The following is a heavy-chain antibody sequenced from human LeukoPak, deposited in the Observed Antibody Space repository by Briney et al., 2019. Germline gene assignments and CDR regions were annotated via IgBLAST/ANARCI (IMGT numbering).Heavy chain of an antibody. D-gene: IGHD4-11*01. Sequence: GGSLRLSCAASGFTFSSYGVHWVRQAPGKGLEWVAVISYDGSNKHYADSVKGRFTISRDNSKNTLYLQMNSLRAEDTAVYYCAVAGGTTLFAAYWGQGTLVTVSS. V-gene: IGHV3-30*03. CDR3: AVAGGTTLFAAY. CDR2: ISYDGSNK. CDR1: GFTFSSYG. J-gene: IGHJ4*02.